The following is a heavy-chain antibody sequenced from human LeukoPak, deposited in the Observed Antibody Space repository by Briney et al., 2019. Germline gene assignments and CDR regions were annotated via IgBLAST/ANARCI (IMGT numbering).Heavy chain of an antibody. CDR2: VSYDGSNE. Sequence: GGSLRLSCAASGFTFSTYAIHWVRQAPGKGLEWVAVVSYDGSNEYYADSVKGRFTISRDNSKNTLYLQMHSLRPEDTAVYYCAKEMGATNYFEYWGQGTLVTVTS. CDR1: GFTFSTYA. D-gene: IGHD1-26*01. J-gene: IGHJ4*02. CDR3: AKEMGATNYFEY. V-gene: IGHV3-30-3*01.